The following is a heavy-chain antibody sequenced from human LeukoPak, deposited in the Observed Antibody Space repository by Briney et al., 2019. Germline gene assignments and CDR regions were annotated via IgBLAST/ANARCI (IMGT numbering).Heavy chain of an antibody. D-gene: IGHD3-10*01. Sequence: SETLSLTCAVYGASFSGYYWSWIRQPPGKGLEWIGEINHSGSTNYKSSLKSRVTMSVDTSKNQFSLKLSSVTAADTAVYYCARDFGPQGYYYMDVWGKGTTVTVSS. J-gene: IGHJ6*03. CDR2: INHSGST. V-gene: IGHV4-34*01. CDR1: GASFSGYY. CDR3: ARDFGPQGYYYMDV.